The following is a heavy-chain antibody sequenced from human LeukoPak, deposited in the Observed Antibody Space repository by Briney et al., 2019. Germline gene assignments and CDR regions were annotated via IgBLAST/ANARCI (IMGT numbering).Heavy chain of an antibody. J-gene: IGHJ3*02. V-gene: IGHV3-23*01. CDR3: AKEVGATLAFDI. Sequence: SGGSLRLSCAASGFTFSSYARSWVRQAPGKGLEWVSAISGSGGSTYYADSVKGRFTISRDNSKNTLYLQMNSLRAEDTAVYYCAKEVGATLAFDIWGQGTMVTVSS. CDR2: ISGSGGST. CDR1: GFTFSSYA. D-gene: IGHD1-26*01.